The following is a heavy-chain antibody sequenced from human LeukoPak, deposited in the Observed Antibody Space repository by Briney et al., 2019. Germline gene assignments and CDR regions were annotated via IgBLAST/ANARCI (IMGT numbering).Heavy chain of an antibody. Sequence: SETLSLTCAVYGGSFSGYYWSWIRQPPGKGLEWIGYIYYSGSTNYNPSLKSRVTISVDTSKNQFPLKLSSVTAADTAVYYCARRLDSSSWYRWFDPWGQGTLVTVSS. D-gene: IGHD6-13*01. CDR2: IYYSGST. V-gene: IGHV4-59*01. CDR3: ARRLDSSSWYRWFDP. J-gene: IGHJ5*02. CDR1: GGSFSGYY.